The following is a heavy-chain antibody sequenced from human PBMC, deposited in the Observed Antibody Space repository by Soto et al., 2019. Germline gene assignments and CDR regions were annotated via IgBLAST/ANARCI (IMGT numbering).Heavy chain of an antibody. CDR3: ARDDDSSGHGPDY. D-gene: IGHD3-22*01. V-gene: IGHV3-15*01. CDR2: IKSKTDGGTT. CDR1: GFTFSNAW. J-gene: IGHJ4*02. Sequence: EVQLVESGGGLVKPGGSLRLSCAASGFTFSNAWMSWVRQAPGKGLEWVGRIKSKTDGGTTDYAAPVKGRFTISRDDSKNTLYLQMNSLRAEDTAVYYCARDDDSSGHGPDYWGQGTLVTVSS.